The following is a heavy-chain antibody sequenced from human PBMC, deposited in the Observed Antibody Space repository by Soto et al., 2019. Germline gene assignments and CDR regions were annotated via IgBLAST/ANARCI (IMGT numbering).Heavy chain of an antibody. D-gene: IGHD6-19*01. CDR3: AKDAWQWLGPDAFDS. J-gene: IGHJ3*02. V-gene: IGHV3-30*18. CDR1: GFTFSSYA. Sequence: PGGSLRLSCAASGFTFSSYAMSWVRQAPGKGLEWVAVISYDGSNKYYADSVKGRFTISRDNSKNTLYLQMNSLRAEDTAVYYCAKDAWQWLGPDAFDSWSQGTMVTVSS. CDR2: ISYDGSNK.